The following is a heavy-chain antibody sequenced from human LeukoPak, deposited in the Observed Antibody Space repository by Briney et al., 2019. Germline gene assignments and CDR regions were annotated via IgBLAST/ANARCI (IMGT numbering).Heavy chain of an antibody. CDR1: GFTFSSYA. J-gene: IGHJ3*02. V-gene: IGHV3-23*01. CDR3: AKYPYDFWSGYWAFDI. CDR2: ISGSGGST. D-gene: IGHD3-3*01. Sequence: PGGSLRLSCAASGFTFSSYAMSWVRQAPGKGLEWVSAISGSGGSTYYADSVKGRFTISRDNSKNTLYLQMNSLRAEDTAVYYCAKYPYDFWSGYWAFDIWGQGTMVTVSS.